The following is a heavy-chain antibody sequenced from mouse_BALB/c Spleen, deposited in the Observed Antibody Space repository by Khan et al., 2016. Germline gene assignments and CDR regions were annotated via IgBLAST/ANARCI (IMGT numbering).Heavy chain of an antibody. CDR2: IWNGGNT. V-gene: IGHV2-4-1*01. CDR3: ARNLRTPGYYTMDY. D-gene: IGHD2-12*01. Sequence: QVQLQQSGPGLVQPSQSLSITCTVSGFSLTSYGVHWVRQSPGKGLEWLGVIWNGGNTDYNAAFISRLSISKDNSKSQVFFKMNSLQADDTAIYYCARNLRTPGYYTMDYWGQGTSVTVSS. CDR1: GFSLTSYG. J-gene: IGHJ4*01.